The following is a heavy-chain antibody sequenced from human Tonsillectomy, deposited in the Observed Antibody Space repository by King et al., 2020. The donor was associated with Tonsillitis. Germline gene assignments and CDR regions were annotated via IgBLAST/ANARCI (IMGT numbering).Heavy chain of an antibody. CDR1: GYTFTDFY. CDR2: INPNSGGT. J-gene: IGHJ6*02. V-gene: IGHV1-2*02. CDR3: ARDLSGSNYYYYFGMDV. D-gene: IGHD1-26*01. Sequence: VQLVQSGAEVKKPGASVKVSCKASGYTFTDFYMHWVRQALGQGLEWMGWINPNSGGTNYAQKFQGRVTMTRDTSISTAYMELSRLRSDDTAVYYCARDLSGSNYYYYFGMDVWGQGTTVTVSS.